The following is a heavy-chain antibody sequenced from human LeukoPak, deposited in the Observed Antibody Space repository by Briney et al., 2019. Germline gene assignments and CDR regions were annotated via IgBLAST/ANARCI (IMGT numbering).Heavy chain of an antibody. CDR3: TSLLLYYYGSGSYSY. J-gene: IGHJ4*02. CDR1: GFTFSGSA. Sequence: PGGSLRLSCAASGFTFSGSAMHWVRQASGKGLEWVGRIRSKANSYATAYAASVKGRFTISRDDSKNTAYLQMNSLKTEDTAVYHCTSLLLYYYGSGSYSYWGQGTLVTVSS. V-gene: IGHV3-73*01. D-gene: IGHD3-10*01. CDR2: IRSKANSYAT.